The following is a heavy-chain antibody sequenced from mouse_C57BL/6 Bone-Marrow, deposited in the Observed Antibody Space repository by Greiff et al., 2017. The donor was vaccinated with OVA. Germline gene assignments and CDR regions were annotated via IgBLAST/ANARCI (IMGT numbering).Heavy chain of an antibody. CDR2: IWSGGST. V-gene: IGHV2-2*01. J-gene: IGHJ1*03. CDR1: GFSLTSYG. Sequence: VKLQESGPGLVQPSQSLSITCTVSGFSLTSYGVHWVRQSPEKGLEWLGVIWSGGSTDYNAAFISRLSISKDNSKSQVFFKMNSLQADDTAIYYCARNSRYGNYPYWYFDVWGTGTTVTVSS. CDR3: ARNSRYGNYPYWYFDV. D-gene: IGHD2-1*01.